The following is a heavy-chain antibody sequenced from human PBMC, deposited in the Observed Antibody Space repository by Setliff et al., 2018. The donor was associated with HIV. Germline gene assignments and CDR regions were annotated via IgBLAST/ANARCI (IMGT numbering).Heavy chain of an antibody. J-gene: IGHJ4*02. CDR1: GGSFIGSSFQ. CDR2: IAYSGTTMYT. Sequence: KTSETLSLTCTVSGGSFIGSSFQSTWIRQTPGKGLEWIADIAYSGTTMYTNYNPSLESRVIVSEDTSRDQFFLKLTSVTAGDTAIYYCARGPPFAYWGQGLLVTVSS. V-gene: IGHV4-39*07. CDR3: ARGPPFAY.